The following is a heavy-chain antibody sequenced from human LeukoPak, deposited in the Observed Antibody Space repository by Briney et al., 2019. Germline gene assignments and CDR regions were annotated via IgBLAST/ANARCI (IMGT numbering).Heavy chain of an antibody. D-gene: IGHD6-19*01. Sequence: PSETLSLTCTVSGGSISSSSYYWGWIRQPPGKGLEWIGSIYYSGSTYYNPSLKSRVTISVDTSKNQFSLKLSFVTAADMAVYYCARQQWQPIFDYWGQGTLVTVSS. V-gene: IGHV4-39*01. CDR3: ARQQWQPIFDY. CDR2: IYYSGST. CDR1: GGSISSSSYY. J-gene: IGHJ4*02.